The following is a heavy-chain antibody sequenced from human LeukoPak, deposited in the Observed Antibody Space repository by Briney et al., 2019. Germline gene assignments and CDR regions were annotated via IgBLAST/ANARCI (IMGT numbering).Heavy chain of an antibody. CDR3: ARQLAYCGGDCYWRAFDV. Sequence: GESLKISCKGSGYRFTNYWIGWVRQMPGKGLEWMGIIYPGDSDTRYSPSFQGQVTISADRSINTAYLQWSSLKASDTAMYYCARQLAYCGGDCYWRAFDVWGQGTMVTVSS. CDR2: IYPGDSDT. CDR1: GYRFTNYW. D-gene: IGHD2-21*02. V-gene: IGHV5-51*01. J-gene: IGHJ3*01.